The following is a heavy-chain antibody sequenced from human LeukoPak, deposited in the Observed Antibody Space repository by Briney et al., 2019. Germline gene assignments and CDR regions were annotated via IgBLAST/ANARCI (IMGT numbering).Heavy chain of an antibody. J-gene: IGHJ4*02. D-gene: IGHD3-10*01. V-gene: IGHV4-59*01. Sequence: SETLSLTCTVSGGSISSYYWSWIRQPPGKGLGWSGYIYYSGSTNYNPSLKSRVTISVDTSKNQFSLKLSSVTAADTAVYYCPREDHMVRGVIFDYWGQGTLVTVSS. CDR1: GGSISSYY. CDR2: IYYSGST. CDR3: PREDHMVRGVIFDY.